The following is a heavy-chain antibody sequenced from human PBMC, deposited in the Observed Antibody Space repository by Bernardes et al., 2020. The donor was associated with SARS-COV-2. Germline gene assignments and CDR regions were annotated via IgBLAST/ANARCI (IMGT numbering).Heavy chain of an antibody. D-gene: IGHD6-19*01. V-gene: IGHV4-4*07. J-gene: IGHJ4*02. CDR1: GVSFSGYY. Sequence: SETLSLTCAVYGVSFSGYYWSWIRQPAGKGLEWVGRISASGSTNYNPSLKSRVTMSVDTSKNQFSLKLTSVTAADTAVYYCARDGRISVPGTDYFDFWGQGILVTVSS. CDR2: ISASGST. CDR3: ARDGRISVPGTDYFDF.